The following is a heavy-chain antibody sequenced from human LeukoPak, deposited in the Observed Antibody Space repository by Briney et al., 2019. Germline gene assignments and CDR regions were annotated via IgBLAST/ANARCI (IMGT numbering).Heavy chain of an antibody. CDR1: GGTFSSYA. CDR3: ARVGGDGYNDY. D-gene: IGHD5-24*01. Sequence: SVKVSCKASGGTFSSYAISWVRQAPGQGLEWMGRIIPILGIANYAQKFQGRVTITADKSTSTAYKELSSLRSEDTAVYYCARVGGDGYNDYWGQGTLVTVSS. V-gene: IGHV1-69*04. CDR2: IIPILGIA. J-gene: IGHJ4*02.